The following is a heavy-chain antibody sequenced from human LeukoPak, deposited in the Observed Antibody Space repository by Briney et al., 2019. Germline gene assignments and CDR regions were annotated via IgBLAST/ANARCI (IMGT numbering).Heavy chain of an antibody. CDR2: IYYSGST. D-gene: IGHD1-26*01. CDR1: CGSISSGCYY. V-gene: IGHV4-31*03. Sequence: PSESLSLTCTLSCGSISSGCYYWIWIREHPWKGLEWIGYIYYSGSTYYNPSLKSRVTISVDTSKNQFCLKLSSVTAADTAVYHCASSGTSEINWFDPWGQGTLVTVSS. J-gene: IGHJ5*02. CDR3: ASSGTSEINWFDP.